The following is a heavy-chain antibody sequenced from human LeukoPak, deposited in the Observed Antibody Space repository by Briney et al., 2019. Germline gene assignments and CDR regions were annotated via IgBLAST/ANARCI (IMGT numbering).Heavy chain of an antibody. V-gene: IGHV1-18*01. CDR2: ISGYNDNT. J-gene: IGHJ4*02. CDR3: ARPGSFYYDSSFSPLKY. D-gene: IGHD3-22*01. Sequence: ASVKVSCKASGYSFGNYGISWVRQAPGQGLEWIGWISGYNDNTNYVQKFQGRVTMTTDASTNTVYMDLRSLRSDDTAVYYCARPGSFYYDSSFSPLKYGGQGPLVTVSS. CDR1: GYSFGNYG.